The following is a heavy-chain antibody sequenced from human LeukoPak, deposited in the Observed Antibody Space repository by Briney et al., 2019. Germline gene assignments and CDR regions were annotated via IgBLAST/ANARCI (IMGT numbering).Heavy chain of an antibody. V-gene: IGHV4-4*07. Sequence: SETLSLTCSVSGGSISSYYWSWIRQPAGKGLEWIGRIYTSGSTNYNPSLKSRVTMSVDTSKNQFSLKLSSVTAADTAVYYCARDLTKLNYDNCFDPWGQGTLVTVSS. D-gene: IGHD4-11*01. CDR3: ARDLTKLNYDNCFDP. CDR2: IYTSGST. J-gene: IGHJ5*02. CDR1: GGSISSYY.